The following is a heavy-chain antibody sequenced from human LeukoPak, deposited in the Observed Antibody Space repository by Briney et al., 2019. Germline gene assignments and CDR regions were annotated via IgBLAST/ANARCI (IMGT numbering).Heavy chain of an antibody. J-gene: IGHJ3*02. CDR3: ARSSKTQWLSPGDGFDI. D-gene: IGHD6-19*01. CDR2: MNPSGIT. V-gene: IGHV4-34*01. CDR1: GGSFSGYY. Sequence: PSETLSLTCAVSGGSFSGYYWSWIRQPPGKGLEWIWEMNPSGITNYNPSLRSRVTISVDTSKHQFSLKFTSMTAADTAVYYCARSSKTQWLSPGDGFDIWGRGTLVTVSS.